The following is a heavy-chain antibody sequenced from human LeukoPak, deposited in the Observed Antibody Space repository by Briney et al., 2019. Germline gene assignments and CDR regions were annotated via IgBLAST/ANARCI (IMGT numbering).Heavy chain of an antibody. CDR3: AKQHIVVVTATHDY. CDR2: ISGSGGST. CDR1: GFTFSSYA. Sequence: GGSLRLSCAASGFTFSSYAMSWVRQAPGKGLEWVSAISGSGGSTYYADSVKGRFTISRDNSKNTLYLQMNSLRAEDTAVYYCAKQHIVVVTATHDYRGQGTLVTVSS. V-gene: IGHV3-23*01. J-gene: IGHJ4*02. D-gene: IGHD2-21*02.